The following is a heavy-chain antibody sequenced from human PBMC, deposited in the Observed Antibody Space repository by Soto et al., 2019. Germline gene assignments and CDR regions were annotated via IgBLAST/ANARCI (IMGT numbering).Heavy chain of an antibody. V-gene: IGHV4-31*03. Sequence: SETLSLTCXVSGGSISSGGYYWSWIRQHPGKGLEWIGYIYYSGSTYYNPSLKSRVTISVDTSKNQFSLKLSSVTAADTAVYYCAIYDSSGSRGFQHWGQGTLVTSPQ. J-gene: IGHJ1*01. CDR3: AIYDSSGSRGFQH. D-gene: IGHD3-22*01. CDR2: IYYSGST. CDR1: GGSISSGGYY.